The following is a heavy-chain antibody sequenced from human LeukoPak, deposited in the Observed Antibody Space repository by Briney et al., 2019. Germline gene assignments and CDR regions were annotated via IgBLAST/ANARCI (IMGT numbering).Heavy chain of an antibody. CDR3: ARVEGELRFLEGCWFDP. J-gene: IGHJ5*02. CDR2: IIPIFGTA. D-gene: IGHD3-3*01. V-gene: IGHV1-69*01. CDR1: GGTFSSYS. Sequence: SVKVSCKASGGTFSSYSISWVRQAPGQGLEWMGGIIPIFGTANYAQKFQGRVTITADESTSTAYMEMSSLRSEDTAVYYCARVEGELRFLEGCWFDPWGQGTLVTVSS.